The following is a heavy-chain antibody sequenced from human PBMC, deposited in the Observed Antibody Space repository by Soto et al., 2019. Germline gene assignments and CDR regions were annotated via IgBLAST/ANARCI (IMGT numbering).Heavy chain of an antibody. V-gene: IGHV3-23*01. J-gene: IGHJ4*02. CDR2: ISASGGST. Sequence: EVQLLESGGGLVQPGGSLRLSCTASGFTFRNYATTWVRQAPGKGLAWVSSISASGGSTYYADFVKGRFTISRDKSKNTLSLYMNSLRADDTAIYYCAKDGSGAYVGRPFDYWGQGTLVTVSS. CDR1: GFTFRNYA. CDR3: AKDGSGAYVGRPFDY. D-gene: IGHD4-17*01.